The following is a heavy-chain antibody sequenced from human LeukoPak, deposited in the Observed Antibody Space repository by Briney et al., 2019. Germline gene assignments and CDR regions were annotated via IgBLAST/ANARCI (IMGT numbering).Heavy chain of an antibody. D-gene: IGHD6-19*01. Sequence: PGGSLRLSCAASGFTFSSYGMHWVRQAPGKGLEWVAFIRYDGSNKYYADSVKGRFTISRDNSKNTLYLQMNSLRAEDTAVYYCAKDFNSSGWYGSDYWGQGTLVTVSS. CDR3: AKDFNSSGWYGSDY. CDR1: GFTFSSYG. J-gene: IGHJ4*02. CDR2: IRYDGSNK. V-gene: IGHV3-30*02.